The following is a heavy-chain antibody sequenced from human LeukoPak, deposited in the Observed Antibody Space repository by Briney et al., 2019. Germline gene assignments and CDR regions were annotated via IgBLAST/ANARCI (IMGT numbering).Heavy chain of an antibody. CDR1: GDSISSGDYY. Sequence: PSQTLSLTCTVSGDSISSGDYYWSWIRQPAEKGLEWIGYIYYSGSTNYNPSLKSRVTISVDTSKNQFSLKLSSVTAADTAVYYCASGGYSSGLDYWGQGTLVTVSS. V-gene: IGHV4-61*10. CDR3: ASGGYSSGLDY. CDR2: IYYSGST. J-gene: IGHJ4*02. D-gene: IGHD6-19*01.